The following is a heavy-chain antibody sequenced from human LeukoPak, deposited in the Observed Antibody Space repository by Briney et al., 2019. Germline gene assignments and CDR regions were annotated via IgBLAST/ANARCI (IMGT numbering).Heavy chain of an antibody. V-gene: IGHV4-39*01. J-gene: IGHJ4*02. CDR3: ARHRRGITIFGVATDYFDY. CDR1: GGSISSSSYY. D-gene: IGHD3-3*01. CDR2: IYHSGST. Sequence: SETLSLTCTVSGGSISSSSYYWGWIRQPPGKGLEWIGSIYHSGSTYYNPSLKSRVTISVDTSKNQFSLKLSSVTAADTAVYYCARHRRGITIFGVATDYFDYWGQGTLVTVSS.